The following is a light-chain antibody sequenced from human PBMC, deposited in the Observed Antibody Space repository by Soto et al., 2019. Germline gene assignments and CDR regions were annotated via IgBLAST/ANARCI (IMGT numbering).Light chain of an antibody. CDR1: QDISNS. Sequence: DIQMTQSPSSLSASVGDRVTITCQASQDISNSLNWYQQKPGKAPKPLIYDASNLETGVPSRFSGSGSGTDFTFTISSLQPEDIATYYCQQYDNLPPGFTFGPGTKVDIK. CDR3: QQYDNLPPGFT. J-gene: IGKJ3*01. V-gene: IGKV1-33*01. CDR2: DAS.